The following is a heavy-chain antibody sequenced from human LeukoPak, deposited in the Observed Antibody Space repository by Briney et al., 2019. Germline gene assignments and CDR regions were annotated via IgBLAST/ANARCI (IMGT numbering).Heavy chain of an antibody. CDR3: AKGSGGSSYSGLDY. CDR2: ISSSGDST. V-gene: IGHV3-23*01. D-gene: IGHD2-21*01. J-gene: IGHJ4*02. Sequence: GGSLRLSCAASGFTFSTFAMSWVRQVPGKGLEWVSSISSSGDSTYYADSAKGRSSTSRDNSKNTLYLQMNSLRAEDTAVYYCAKGSGGSSYSGLDYWGQGTLVTVSS. CDR1: GFTFSTFA.